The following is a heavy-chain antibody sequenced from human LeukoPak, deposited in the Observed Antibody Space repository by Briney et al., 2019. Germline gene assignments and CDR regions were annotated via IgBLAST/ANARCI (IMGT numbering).Heavy chain of an antibody. CDR1: GGSFSGYY. D-gene: IGHD2-2*01. J-gene: IGHJ5*02. Sequence: SETLSLTCAVYGGSFSGYYWSWIRQPPGKGLEWIGEINHSGSTNYNPSLKSRVTISVDTSKNQFSLKLSSVTAADTAVYYCARARIVPAARRGYNWFDPWGQGTLVTVSS. CDR2: INHSGST. V-gene: IGHV4-34*01. CDR3: ARARIVPAARRGYNWFDP.